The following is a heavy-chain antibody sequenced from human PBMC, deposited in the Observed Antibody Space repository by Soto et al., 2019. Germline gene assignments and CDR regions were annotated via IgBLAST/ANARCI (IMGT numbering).Heavy chain of an antibody. Sequence: KPSETLSLTCTVSGGSISSGDYYWSWIRQPPGKGLEWIGYIYYSGSTYYNPSLKSRVTISVDTSKNQFSLKLSSVTAADTAVYYCARDSSGSVLGFDLWGRGTLVTVSS. CDR3: ARDSSGSVLGFDL. CDR2: IYYSGST. V-gene: IGHV4-30-4*01. D-gene: IGHD3-22*01. J-gene: IGHJ2*01. CDR1: GGSISSGDYY.